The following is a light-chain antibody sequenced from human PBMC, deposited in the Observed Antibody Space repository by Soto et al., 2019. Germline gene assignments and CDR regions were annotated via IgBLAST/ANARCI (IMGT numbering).Light chain of an antibody. V-gene: IGKV3-20*01. Sequence: EIVLTQSPGTLSLSPGERATLSCRASQSISSGYLAWYQQKPGQAPRLLIYDASTRATGIPARYSGSGSGTEFNFTISRLEPEDFAVYYCQQYGSSPRTCGQGTKGDIK. J-gene: IGKJ1*01. CDR1: QSISSGY. CDR2: DAS. CDR3: QQYGSSPRT.